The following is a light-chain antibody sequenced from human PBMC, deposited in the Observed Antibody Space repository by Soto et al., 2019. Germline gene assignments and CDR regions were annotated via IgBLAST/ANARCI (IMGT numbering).Light chain of an antibody. V-gene: IGKV1-5*03. CDR1: QTISSW. Sequence: DIQMTQSPSTLSGSVGDRVTITCRARQTISSWLAWYQQKPGKAPKLLIYKASTLKSGVPSRFSGSGSGTEFTLTISRLEPEDFAVYYCQQYSTSPTFGEGTRLEIK. J-gene: IGKJ5*01. CDR2: KAS. CDR3: QQYSTSPT.